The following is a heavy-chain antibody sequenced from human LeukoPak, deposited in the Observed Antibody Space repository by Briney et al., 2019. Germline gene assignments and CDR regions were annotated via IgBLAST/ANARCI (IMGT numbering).Heavy chain of an antibody. V-gene: IGHV1-2*06. CDR2: INPNSGGT. CDR1: GYTFTGYY. Sequence: GASVKVSCKASGYTFTGYYMHRVRQAPGQGLEWMGRINPNSGGTNCAQKFQGRVTMTRDTSISTAYMELSRLRSDDTAVYYCARDYHYGSGKNFDYWGQGTLVTVSS. J-gene: IGHJ4*02. D-gene: IGHD3-10*01. CDR3: ARDYHYGSGKNFDY.